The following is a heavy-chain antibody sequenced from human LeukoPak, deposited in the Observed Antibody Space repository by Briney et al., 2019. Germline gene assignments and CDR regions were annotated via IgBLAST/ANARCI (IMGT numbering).Heavy chain of an antibody. J-gene: IGHJ5*02. CDR1: GGPINDYY. CDR2: ISNSGTT. Sequence: SETLSLTCTVSGGPINDYYWTWIRQAPGKGLEWLGYISNSGTTDYNPSLKSRVTMPVDTSKNEFSLKVTSVTAADTAMYYCARVVRGAVTSNCFDPWGQGTLVTVSS. D-gene: IGHD4-17*01. V-gene: IGHV4-59*01. CDR3: ARVVRGAVTSNCFDP.